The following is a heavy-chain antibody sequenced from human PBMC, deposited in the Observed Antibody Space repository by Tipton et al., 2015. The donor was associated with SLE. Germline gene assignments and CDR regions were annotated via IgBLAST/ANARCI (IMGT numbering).Heavy chain of an antibody. Sequence: TLSLTCTVSGDSISSGDYYWSWIRQPPGKGLEWIGYIYYSGSTYYNPSLKSRITISVDTSKNQFSLKLSSVTAADTAVYYCARDSSEGHSWFDYWGQGTLVTFSS. V-gene: IGHV4-30-4*01. J-gene: IGHJ4*02. D-gene: IGHD6-13*01. CDR2: IYYSGST. CDR3: ARDSSEGHSWFDY. CDR1: GDSISSGDYY.